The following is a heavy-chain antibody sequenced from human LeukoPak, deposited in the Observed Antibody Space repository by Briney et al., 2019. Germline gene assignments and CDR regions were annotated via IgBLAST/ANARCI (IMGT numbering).Heavy chain of an antibody. CDR2: INSDGSGT. CDR1: GFTFSTYW. Sequence: AGGSLSLSCAASGFTFSTYWMHWVRQAPGEGLVWVSFINSDGSGTGYTDSVKGRFTVSRDNAKNTLYLQMNSLRAEDTAVYYCSYGSGREGYMDVWGKGTTVTVSS. V-gene: IGHV3-74*01. J-gene: IGHJ6*03. D-gene: IGHD3-10*01. CDR3: SYGSGREGYMDV.